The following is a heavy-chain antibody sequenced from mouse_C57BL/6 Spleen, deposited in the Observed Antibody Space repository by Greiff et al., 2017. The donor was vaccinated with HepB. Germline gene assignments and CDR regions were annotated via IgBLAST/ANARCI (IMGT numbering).Heavy chain of an antibody. J-gene: IGHJ1*03. D-gene: IGHD1-1*01. CDR1: GYTFTSYW. CDR3: ARGRDYGSSYVYWYFDV. Sequence: VQLQQSGAELVRPGSSVKLSCKASGYTFTSYWMHWVKQRPIQGLEWIGNIDPSDSETHYNQKFKDKATLTVDKSSSTAYMQLSSLTSEDSAVYYCARGRDYGSSYVYWYFDVWGTGTTVTVSS. CDR2: IDPSDSET. V-gene: IGHV1-52*01.